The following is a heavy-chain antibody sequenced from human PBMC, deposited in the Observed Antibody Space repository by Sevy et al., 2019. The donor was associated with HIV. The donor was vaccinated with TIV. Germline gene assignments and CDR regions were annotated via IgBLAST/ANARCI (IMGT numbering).Heavy chain of an antibody. CDR1: GYTFTSYG. CDR2: ISAYNGNT. J-gene: IGHJ6*02. V-gene: IGHV1-18*01. CDR3: ARDRVPAATYYYYYYGMDV. Sequence: ASVKVSCKASGYTFTSYGISWVRQAPGQGLEWMGWISAYNGNTNYAQKLQGRVTMTTDTSTSTAYMELRSLRSDDTAVYYCARDRVPAATYYYYYYGMDVWGQGTTVTVSS. D-gene: IGHD2-2*01.